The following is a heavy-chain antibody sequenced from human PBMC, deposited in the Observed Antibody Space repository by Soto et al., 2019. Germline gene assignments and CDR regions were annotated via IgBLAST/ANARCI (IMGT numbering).Heavy chain of an antibody. D-gene: IGHD2-21*02. Sequence: PGGPWSLCCAASGFTFNSYGMHWVRQAPGKGRGWVAVVSYEGITKFYADYVRCRLTISRANFQNTLYLQINGLTAEDTAVYYCAEEVTPKTATRRDYWGQ. J-gene: IGHJ4*02. V-gene: IGHV3-30*18. CDR3: AEEVTPKTATRRDY. CDR1: GFTFNSYG. CDR2: VSYEGITK.